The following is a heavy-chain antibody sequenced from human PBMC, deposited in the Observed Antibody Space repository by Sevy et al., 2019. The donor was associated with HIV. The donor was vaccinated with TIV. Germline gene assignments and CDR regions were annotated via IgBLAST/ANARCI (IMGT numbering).Heavy chain of an antibody. J-gene: IGHJ4*02. Sequence: ASVKVSCKVSGYTLSQISMHWVRQAPGKGLEWMGSFDPEDGETIYAQKFQARVTMTEDTSTDTAYMELSSLRSDDTAVDYCATTKDYYDSRGSPVDSWGQGTLVTVSS. CDR1: GYTLSQIS. CDR3: ATTKDYYDSRGSPVDS. D-gene: IGHD3-22*01. V-gene: IGHV1-24*01. CDR2: FDPEDGET.